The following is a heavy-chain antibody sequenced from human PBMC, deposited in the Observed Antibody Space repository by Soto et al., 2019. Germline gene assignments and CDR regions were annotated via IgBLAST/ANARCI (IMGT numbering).Heavy chain of an antibody. D-gene: IGHD3-9*01. J-gene: IGHJ6*02. CDR3: ASDRGSAILTGSPTYYYYGMDV. CDR2: IWYDGSNK. CDR1: GFTFSSYG. Sequence: PGGSLRLSCAASGFTFSSYGMHWVRQAPGKGLEWVAVIWYDGSNKYYADSVKGRFTISRDNSKNTLYLQMNSLRAEDTAVYYCASDRGSAILTGSPTYYYYGMDVWGQGTTVTVSS. V-gene: IGHV3-33*01.